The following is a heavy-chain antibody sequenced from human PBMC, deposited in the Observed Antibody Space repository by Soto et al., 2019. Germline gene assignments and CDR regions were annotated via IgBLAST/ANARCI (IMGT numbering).Heavy chain of an antibody. CDR2: ISGSGGST. CDR3: AKDLTTAAERSSGYYYYYMDV. Sequence: EVQLLESGGGLVQPGGSLRLSCAASGFTFSSYAMSWVRQAPGKGLEWVSAISGSGGSTYYADSVKGRFTISRDNSKNTLYLQMNSLRAEDTVVYYCAKDLTTAAERSSGYYYYYMDVWGKGTTVTVSS. V-gene: IGHV3-23*01. J-gene: IGHJ6*03. D-gene: IGHD1-1*01. CDR1: GFTFSSYA.